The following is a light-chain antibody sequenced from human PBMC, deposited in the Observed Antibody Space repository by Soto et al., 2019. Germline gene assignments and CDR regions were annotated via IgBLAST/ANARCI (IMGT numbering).Light chain of an antibody. CDR3: QQFNSYPPT. V-gene: IGKV1-13*02. Sequence: AIQLTQSPSSLSASVGDRVTITCRASQDISSSLAWYQQKPGSAPKLLIYDASSLQSGVPSRFSGTGSGTDFTLTISSLQPEDVATYYCQQFNSYPPTFGGGTKVEIK. CDR2: DAS. J-gene: IGKJ4*01. CDR1: QDISSS.